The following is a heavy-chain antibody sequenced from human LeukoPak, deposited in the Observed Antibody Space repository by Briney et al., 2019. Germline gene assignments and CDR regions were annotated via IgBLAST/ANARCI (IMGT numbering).Heavy chain of an antibody. J-gene: IGHJ4*02. CDR2: IYYSGST. CDR1: GGSISSSSYY. Sequence: SETLSLTCTVSGGSISSSSYYWGWIRQPPGKGLEWIGSIYYSGSTYYNPSLKSRVTISVDTSKNQFSLKLSSVTAADTAVYYCPRYPPFHYWGQGTLVTVSS. V-gene: IGHV4-39*01. CDR3: PRYPPFHY.